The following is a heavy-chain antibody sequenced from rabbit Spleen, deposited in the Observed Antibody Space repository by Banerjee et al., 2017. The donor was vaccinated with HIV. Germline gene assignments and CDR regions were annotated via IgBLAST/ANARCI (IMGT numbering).Heavy chain of an antibody. D-gene: IGHD8-1*01. V-gene: IGHV1S43*01. J-gene: IGHJ4*01. CDR3: ARDLVVVIGWNFNL. CDR2: IHTGSGST. CDR1: GFSFSSNW. Sequence: QSLEESGGGLVKPGGTLTLTCTVSGFSFSSNWICWVRQAPGKGLELIGYIHTGSGSTYYASWVNGRFTISRSTSLNTVDLKMTSLTAADTATYFCARDLVVVIGWNFNLWGQGTLVTVS.